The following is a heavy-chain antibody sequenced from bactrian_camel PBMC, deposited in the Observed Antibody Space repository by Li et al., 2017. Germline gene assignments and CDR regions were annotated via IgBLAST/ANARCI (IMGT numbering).Heavy chain of an antibody. V-gene: IGHV3S53*01. J-gene: IGHJ4*01. CDR2: IDGNGDT. D-gene: IGHD7*01. Sequence: HVQLVESGRGSVQAGGSLRLSCESSVVKYSRGCMAWSRQAPGKERERVVGIDGNGDTSYADSVKGRFSITKDNAKNTWTLEMNSLNPEDSAMYTCTTDRGVIRDDGGCHSVGRVAEGQGTQVTVS. CDR1: VVKYSRGC.